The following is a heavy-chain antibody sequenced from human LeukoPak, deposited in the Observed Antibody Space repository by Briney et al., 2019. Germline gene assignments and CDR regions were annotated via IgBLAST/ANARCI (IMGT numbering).Heavy chain of an antibody. CDR2: IYTSGST. J-gene: IGHJ5*02. V-gene: IGHV4-4*07. CDR3: ARERIPSFWFDP. CDR1: GGSISSYY. Sequence: SETLSLTCTVSGGSISSYYRSWIRQPAGKGLEWIGRIYTSGSTNYNPSLTRRVTMSVATSKNQFSLKLSSVTAADTAVYYCARERIPSFWFDPWGQGTLVTVSS.